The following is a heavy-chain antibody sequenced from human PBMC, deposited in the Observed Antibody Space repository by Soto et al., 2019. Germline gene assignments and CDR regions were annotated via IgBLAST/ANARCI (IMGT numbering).Heavy chain of an antibody. CDR3: ARDRPDRYGSGSSLDY. Sequence: QVQLVESGGGVVQPGRSLRLSCAASGFTFSSYAMHWVRQAPGKGLEWVAVISYDGSNKYYADSVKGRFTISRDNSKNTLYLQMNSLSAEDTAVYYCARDRPDRYGSGSSLDYWGQGTLVTVSS. V-gene: IGHV3-30-3*01. D-gene: IGHD3-10*01. J-gene: IGHJ4*02. CDR1: GFTFSSYA. CDR2: ISYDGSNK.